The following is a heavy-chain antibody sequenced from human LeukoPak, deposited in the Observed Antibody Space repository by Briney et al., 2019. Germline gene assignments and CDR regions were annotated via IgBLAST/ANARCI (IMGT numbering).Heavy chain of an antibody. J-gene: IGHJ4*02. CDR3: ARNGLGLHY. V-gene: IGHV3-48*03. CDR1: GFSLSNYD. Sequence: GGSLRLSCAASGFSLSNYDFVWVRQAPGKGLEWLSYISVSGTHTQYSDSVRGRFTISRDNARKSLFLQMESLRAEDTAVYYCARNGLGLHYWGQGTLVTVSS. D-gene: IGHD3-16*01. CDR2: ISVSGTHT.